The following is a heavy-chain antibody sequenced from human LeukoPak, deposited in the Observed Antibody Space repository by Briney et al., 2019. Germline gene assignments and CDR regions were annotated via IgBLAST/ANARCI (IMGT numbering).Heavy chain of an antibody. CDR1: GLTFSSHW. Sequence: GGSLRLSCAASGLTFSSHWMHWVRQAPGKGLVWVSRITNDGSSTTYADSVKGRFTISRDNAKNMLYLQVNSLRAEDTAVYYCARYFTAVTETLRLDCWGQGTLVTVSS. CDR3: ARYFTAVTETLRLDC. V-gene: IGHV3-74*01. CDR2: ITNDGSST. J-gene: IGHJ4*02. D-gene: IGHD6-19*01.